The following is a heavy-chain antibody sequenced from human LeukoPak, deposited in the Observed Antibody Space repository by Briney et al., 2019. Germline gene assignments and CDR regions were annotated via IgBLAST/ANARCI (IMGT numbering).Heavy chain of an antibody. D-gene: IGHD2-2*01. CDR3: ARERYCTSATCYVGVPFDS. J-gene: IGHJ4*02. CDR1: GFTFNTYY. CDR2: IKQDGSEN. Sequence: GGSLRLSCAASGFTFNTYYMTWVRQAPGKGLEWVAGIKQDGSENYYMDSVKGRFTISRDNSRNSLYLQMNSLRAEDTAVYFYARERYCTSATCYVGVPFDSWGQGTLVTVSS. V-gene: IGHV3-7*01.